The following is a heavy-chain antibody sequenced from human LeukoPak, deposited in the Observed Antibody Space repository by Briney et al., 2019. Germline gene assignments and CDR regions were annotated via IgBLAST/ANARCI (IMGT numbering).Heavy chain of an antibody. Sequence: SETLSLNCAVSGYSISSGYYWGWIRQPPGKGLEWIGSIYHSGSTYYNPSLKSRVTISVDTSKNQFSLKLSSVTAADTAVYYCARILVDALDYWGQGTLVTVPS. J-gene: IGHJ4*02. CDR1: GYSISSGYY. V-gene: IGHV4-38-2*01. CDR3: ARILVDALDY. D-gene: IGHD3-3*01. CDR2: IYHSGST.